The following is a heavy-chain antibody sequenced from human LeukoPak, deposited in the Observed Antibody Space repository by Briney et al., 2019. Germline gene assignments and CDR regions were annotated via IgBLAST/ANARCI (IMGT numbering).Heavy chain of an antibody. CDR3: ARGGPPYYDYVWGSYRLFDY. Sequence: SETLSLTCAVYGGSFSGYYWSWIRQPPGKGLEWIGEINHSGSTNYNPSLKSRVTISVGTSKNQFSLKLSSVTAADTAVYYCARGGPPYYDYVWGSYRLFDYWGQGTLVTVSS. CDR2: INHSGST. D-gene: IGHD3-16*02. J-gene: IGHJ4*02. V-gene: IGHV4-34*01. CDR1: GGSFSGYY.